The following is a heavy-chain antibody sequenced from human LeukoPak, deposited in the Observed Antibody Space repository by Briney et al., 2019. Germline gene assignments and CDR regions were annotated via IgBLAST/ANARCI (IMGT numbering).Heavy chain of an antibody. CDR2: IYYSGST. CDR3: ARDRGGITMVRGADAFDI. J-gene: IGHJ3*02. CDR1: GGSISSYY. D-gene: IGHD3-10*01. Sequence: SETLSLTCTVSGGSISSYYWSWIRQPPGKGLEWIGYIYYSGSTYYNPSLKSRVTISVDTSKNQFSLKLSSVTAADTAVYYCARDRGGITMVRGADAFDIWGQGTMVTVSS. V-gene: IGHV4-59*06.